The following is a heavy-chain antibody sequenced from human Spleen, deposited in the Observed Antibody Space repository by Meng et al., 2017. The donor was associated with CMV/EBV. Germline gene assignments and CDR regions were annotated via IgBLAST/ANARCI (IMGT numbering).Heavy chain of an antibody. D-gene: IGHD4-11*01. CDR3: GIDYNNYAWFDP. V-gene: IGHV1-69*05. Sequence: CQASGGAFNTYAVTWVRRAPGRGLEWTGGITPVLGTAHYAQKFQGRVTITTDESTSTAYMELSSLRSDDTAVYYCGIDYNNYAWFDPWGQGTLVTVSS. CDR1: GGAFNTYA. J-gene: IGHJ5*02. CDR2: ITPVLGTA.